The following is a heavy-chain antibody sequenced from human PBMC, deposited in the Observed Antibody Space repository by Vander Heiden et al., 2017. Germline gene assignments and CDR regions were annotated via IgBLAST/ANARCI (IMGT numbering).Heavy chain of an antibody. CDR2: IKQDGSEK. Sequence: EVQLVESGGGLVQPGGSLRLSCAASGFTFSSYWMSWVRQAPGKGLEWVANIKQDGSEKYYVDSVKGRFTISRDNAKNSLYLQMNSLRAEDTAVYYCASKESPFQNYGMDVWGQGTTVTVSS. J-gene: IGHJ6*02. CDR1: GFTFSSYW. V-gene: IGHV3-7*01. CDR3: ASKESPFQNYGMDV.